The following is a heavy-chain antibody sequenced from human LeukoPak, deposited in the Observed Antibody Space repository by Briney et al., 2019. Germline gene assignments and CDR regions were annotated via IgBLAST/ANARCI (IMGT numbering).Heavy chain of an antibody. D-gene: IGHD2-15*01. J-gene: IGHJ1*01. Sequence: SETLSLTCTVSGGSISSSTYYWAWVRQPPGKGLEWIASIYYSGTTYYNPSLKSRVTISVDTSRNQFSLNLSSVTAADTAVYYCATARWSQYFQHWGQGTLVTVSS. CDR2: IYYSGTT. V-gene: IGHV4-39*07. CDR3: ATARWSQYFQH. CDR1: GGSISSSTYY.